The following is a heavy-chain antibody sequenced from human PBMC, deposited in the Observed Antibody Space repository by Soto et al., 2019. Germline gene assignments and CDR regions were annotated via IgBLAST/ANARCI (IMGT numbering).Heavy chain of an antibody. V-gene: IGHV4-34*01. CDR3: ARGNDFWSGYYSDY. Sequence: QVQLQQWGEGRLKPSETLSLPCAVYGGSFSGYYWSWIRQPPGKGLEWIGEINHSGSTNYNPSLKSRVTISVDTSKNQFSLKLSSVTAADTAVYYCARGNDFWSGYYSDYWGQGTLVTVSS. J-gene: IGHJ4*02. CDR2: INHSGST. D-gene: IGHD3-3*01. CDR1: GGSFSGYY.